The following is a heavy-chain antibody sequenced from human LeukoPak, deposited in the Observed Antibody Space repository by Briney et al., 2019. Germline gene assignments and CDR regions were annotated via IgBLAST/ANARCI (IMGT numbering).Heavy chain of an antibody. CDR3: AKDSAAVGGPTTD. V-gene: IGHV3-23*01. Sequence: GGSLRLSCAASGFTFSSYTMSWVRQAPGKGKEWVSLISGSGGITYYADSVKGGFTISRDNSKNTLYLQMDSLRAEDTAVYYCAKDSAAVGGPTTDWGQGTLVTVSS. D-gene: IGHD6-13*01. CDR2: ISGSGGIT. CDR1: GFTFSSYT. J-gene: IGHJ4*02.